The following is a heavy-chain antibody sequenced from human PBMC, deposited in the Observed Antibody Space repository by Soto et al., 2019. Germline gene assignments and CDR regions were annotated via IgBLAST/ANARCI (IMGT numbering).Heavy chain of an antibody. CDR3: AKVSRGDIVVVVAATRVGAFDI. J-gene: IGHJ3*02. CDR2: ISGSGGST. D-gene: IGHD2-15*01. CDR1: GFTFSSYV. V-gene: IGHV3-23*01. Sequence: EVQLLESGGGLVQPGGSLRLSCAASGFTFSSYVMSWVRQAPGKGLEWVSAISGSGGSTYYADSVKGRFIISRDNSKNTLYLQMNSLRAEDTAVYYCAKVSRGDIVVVVAATRVGAFDIWGQGTMVTVSS.